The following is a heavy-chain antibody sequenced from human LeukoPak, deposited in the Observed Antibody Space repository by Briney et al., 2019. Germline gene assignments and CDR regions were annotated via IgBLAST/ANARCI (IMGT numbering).Heavy chain of an antibody. D-gene: IGHD3-22*01. J-gene: IGHJ3*02. V-gene: IGHV3-48*01. Sequence: GGSLRLSCAASGFTFSSYSMNWVRQAQGQGLEWGSYISSSSSTIYYADSVKGRFTISRDNAKNSLYLQMNSRRAEDTAVYYCARDGYYYDTVAFDIWGQGTMVTVSS. CDR3: ARDGYYYDTVAFDI. CDR2: ISSSSSTI. CDR1: GFTFSSYS.